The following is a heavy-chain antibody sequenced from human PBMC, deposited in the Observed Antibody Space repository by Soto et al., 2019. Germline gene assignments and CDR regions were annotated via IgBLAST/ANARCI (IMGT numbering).Heavy chain of an antibody. CDR2: IPSDGSDK. Sequence: TGGALRLSCGASVFTFNSYSMHWVRQAPDRGLEWVAVIPSDGSDKYYGDSVKGQFTISRDNSKNTLYVQVNSLRPEDTAVYYCAKGILSATIGPYAMDVWGQGTTVTVSS. J-gene: IGHJ6*02. CDR3: AKGILSATIGPYAMDV. V-gene: IGHV3-30*04. D-gene: IGHD3-16*01. CDR1: VFTFNSYS.